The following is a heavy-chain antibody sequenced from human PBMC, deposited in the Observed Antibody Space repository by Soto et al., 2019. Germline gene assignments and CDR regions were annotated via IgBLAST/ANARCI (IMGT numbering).Heavy chain of an antibody. D-gene: IGHD2-21*02. CDR2: ISYDGRKE. CDR3: AKDPPGGGNSYYYYGEDA. J-gene: IGHJ6*02. V-gene: IGHV3-30-3*02. CDR1: GFTFSSYA. Sequence: GGSLRLSCAASGFTFSSYAMHWVRQAPGKGLEWVAVISYDGRKESYADSVKARFTISRDNSQNTLYLEMTSLRVDDTAVYYCAKDPPGGGNSYYYYGEDAWGQGTMVTVSS.